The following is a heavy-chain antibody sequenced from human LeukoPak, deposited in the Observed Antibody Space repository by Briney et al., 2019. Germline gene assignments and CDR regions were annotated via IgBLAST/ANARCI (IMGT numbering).Heavy chain of an antibody. CDR3: ARDGDNGSGSYYKGGVSGGFDY. D-gene: IGHD3-10*01. V-gene: IGHV4-39*07. J-gene: IGHJ4*02. Sequence: PSETLSLTCTVSGGSISSSSYYWGWSREPPGKGLEWIGSIYYSGSTYYNPSLKSRVTISVDTSKNQFSLKLSSVTAADTAVYYCARDGDNGSGSYYKGGVSGGFDYWGQGTLVTVSS. CDR1: GGSISSSSYY. CDR2: IYYSGST.